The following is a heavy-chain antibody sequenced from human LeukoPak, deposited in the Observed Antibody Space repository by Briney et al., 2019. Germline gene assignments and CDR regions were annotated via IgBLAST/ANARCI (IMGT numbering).Heavy chain of an antibody. J-gene: IGHJ3*02. CDR3: VRGNYDNRGYSNAFDI. D-gene: IGHD3-22*01. V-gene: IGHV4-59*01. CDR2: IYYNGNT. CDR1: GASISSSY. Sequence: PSGTLSLTCTVSGASISSSYWSWVRQPPGKRLEWIGFIYYNGNTNSNPSLKSRVTISVDTSKNQFSLKLTSVTAADTAVYYCVRGNYDNRGYSNAFDIWGQGAMVIVSS.